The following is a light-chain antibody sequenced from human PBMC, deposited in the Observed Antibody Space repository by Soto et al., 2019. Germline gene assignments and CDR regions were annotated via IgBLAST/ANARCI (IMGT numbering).Light chain of an antibody. Sequence: DIQLTQSPSFLSASVGDRVTITCRASQGISSYLAWYQQKPGKATKLLIYAASTLQSGVPSRFSGSGSGTEFTLTISSLQPEDVATYYCQQLKSYPITFGQGTRLEIK. CDR2: AAS. CDR1: QGISSY. CDR3: QQLKSYPIT. J-gene: IGKJ5*01. V-gene: IGKV1-9*01.